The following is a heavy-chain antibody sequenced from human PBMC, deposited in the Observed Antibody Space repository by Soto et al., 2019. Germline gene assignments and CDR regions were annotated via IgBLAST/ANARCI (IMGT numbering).Heavy chain of an antibody. CDR2: INHSGST. CDR1: GGSFSGYY. J-gene: IGHJ5*02. D-gene: IGHD3-3*01. CDR3: ARGLRGYDFWSGYYRFDP. V-gene: IGHV4-34*01. Sequence: SETLSLTCAVYGGSFSGYYWSWIRQPPGKGLEWIGEINHSGSTNYNPSLKSRVTISVDTSKNQFSLKLSSVTAADTAVYYCARGLRGYDFWSGYYRFDPWGQGTLVTVSS.